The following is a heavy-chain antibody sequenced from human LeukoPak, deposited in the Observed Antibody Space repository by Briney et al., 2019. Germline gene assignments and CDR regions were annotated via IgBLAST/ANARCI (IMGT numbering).Heavy chain of an antibody. CDR1: GFTFSSYS. J-gene: IGHJ4*02. CDR2: IRSSSSYI. CDR3: ARDGPSIAADFDC. Sequence: GGSLRLSCAASGFTFSSYSMNWVRQAPGKGLEWVSSIRSSSSYIYYADSLKGRFTISRDNAKNSLYLQMNSLRAEDSAVYYCARDGPSIAADFDCWGQGNLVTVSS. D-gene: IGHD6-6*01. V-gene: IGHV3-21*01.